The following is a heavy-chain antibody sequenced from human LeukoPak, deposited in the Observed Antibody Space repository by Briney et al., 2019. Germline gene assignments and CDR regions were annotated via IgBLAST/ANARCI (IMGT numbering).Heavy chain of an antibody. CDR3: ARGAYSYGYEGYFDY. J-gene: IGHJ4*02. D-gene: IGHD5-18*01. CDR1: GYTFTAYY. CDR2: INPNSGGT. V-gene: IGHV1-2*06. Sequence: ASVKVSCKASGYTFTAYYMHWVRQAPGQGLEWMGRINPNSGGTNYAQKFQGRVTMTRDTSISTAYMELSRLRSDDTAVYYCARGAYSYGYEGYFDYWGQGTLVTVSS.